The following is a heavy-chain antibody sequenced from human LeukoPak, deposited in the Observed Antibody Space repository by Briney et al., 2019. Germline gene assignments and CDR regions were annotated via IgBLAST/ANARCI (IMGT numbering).Heavy chain of an antibody. V-gene: IGHV1-18*01. CDR3: VAYSGSYGAFDY. CDR1: GYTFTSYG. D-gene: IGHD1-26*01. CDR2: ISAYNGNT. J-gene: IGHJ4*02. Sequence: ASVKVSCKASGYTFTSYGISWVRQAPGQGLEWMGWISAYNGNTNYAQKLQGRVTMTTDTSTSTAYMELRSLRSDDTAVYYCVAYSGSYGAFDYWGQGTLVTVSS.